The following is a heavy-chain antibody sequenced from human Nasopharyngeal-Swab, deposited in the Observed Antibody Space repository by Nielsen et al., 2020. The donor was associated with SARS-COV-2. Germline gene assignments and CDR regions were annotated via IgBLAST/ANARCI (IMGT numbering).Heavy chain of an antibody. D-gene: IGHD2-15*01. CDR1: GFTFSSYA. Sequence: GGSLRLSCAASGFTFSSYAMSWVRQAPGKGLEWVANIKLDGSDKYYVDSVKGRFTISRDNAKNSLYLQMDSLRADDTAMYYCVRVSSGGWYDSWGQGTLVSVSS. CDR2: IKLDGSDK. V-gene: IGHV3-7*03. J-gene: IGHJ5*01. CDR3: VRVSSGGWYDS.